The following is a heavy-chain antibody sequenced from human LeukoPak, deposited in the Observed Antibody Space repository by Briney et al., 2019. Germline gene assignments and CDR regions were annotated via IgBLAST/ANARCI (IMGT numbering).Heavy chain of an antibody. J-gene: IGHJ4*02. V-gene: IGHV4-30-2*01. CDR2: IYHSGST. Sequence: SETLSLTCAVSGGSISSGGYSWSWIRQPPGKGLEWIGYIYHSGSTYYNPSLKSRVTISVDRSKNQFSLKLSSVTAADTAVYYCARQGSLGELSSPFDYWGQGTLVTVSS. CDR1: GGSISSGGYS. CDR3: ARQGSLGELSSPFDY. D-gene: IGHD3-16*02.